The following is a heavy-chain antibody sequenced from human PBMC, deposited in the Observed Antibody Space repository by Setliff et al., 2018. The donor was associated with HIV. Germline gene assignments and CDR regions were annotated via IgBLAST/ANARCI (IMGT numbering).Heavy chain of an antibody. J-gene: IGHJ4*01. V-gene: IGHV3-11*03. CDR2: IGSSNHGI. Sequence: NPSETLSLTCTVSGGSVSTAGHYWGWVRQAPGKGLDWVAHIGSSNHGIHYTASVQGRFTVSRDNANNLLFLQMNNLRDEDTAVYYCASFYGDYGYWGHGTQVTVSS. CDR1: GGSVSTAGHY. D-gene: IGHD3-10*01. CDR3: ASFYGDYGY.